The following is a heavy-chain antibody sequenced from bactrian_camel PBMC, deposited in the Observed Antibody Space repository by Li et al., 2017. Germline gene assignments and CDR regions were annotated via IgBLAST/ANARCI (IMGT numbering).Heavy chain of an antibody. CDR3: AAMKGCLLYADYVDY. CDR2: IYTSGHVYA. J-gene: IGHJ4*01. Sequence: HVQLVESGGGSVQAGGSLTLSCASSVTTDSYCAGWFRQAPGKEREGVATIYTSGHVYASYADSVKGRFTITHDGAGNTVHLQMDSLKPEDTSMYYCAAMKGCLLYADYVDYWGRGTQVTVS. CDR1: VTTDSYC. V-gene: IGHV3S63*01. D-gene: IGHD4*01.